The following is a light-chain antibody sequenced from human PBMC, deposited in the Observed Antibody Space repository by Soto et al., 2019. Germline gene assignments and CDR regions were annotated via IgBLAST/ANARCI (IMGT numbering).Light chain of an antibody. J-gene: IGKJ1*01. CDR3: QQYYSSAPSWT. CDR2: DAS. Sequence: DIQMTQSPSTLSAFVGDRLTITCRASQSISTWLAWYQQKPGKAPKLLIYDASSLKSGVPSRFSGSGSGTEFTLTISSLQTDDFATYYRQQYYSSAPSWTFGQGTKVELK. CDR1: QSISTW. V-gene: IGKV1-5*01.